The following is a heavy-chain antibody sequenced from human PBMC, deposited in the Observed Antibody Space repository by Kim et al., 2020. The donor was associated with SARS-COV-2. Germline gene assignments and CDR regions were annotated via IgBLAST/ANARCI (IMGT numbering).Heavy chain of an antibody. D-gene: IGHD3-3*01. CDR2: ISGSGGST. CDR1: GFTFSSYA. CDR3: AKSRGSFITIFGVGFDY. Sequence: GGSLRLSCAASGFTFSSYAMSWVRQAPGKGLEWVSAISGSGGSTYYADSVKGRFTISRDNSKNTLYLQMNSLRAEDTAVYYCAKSRGSFITIFGVGFDYWGQGTLVTVSS. J-gene: IGHJ4*02. V-gene: IGHV3-23*01.